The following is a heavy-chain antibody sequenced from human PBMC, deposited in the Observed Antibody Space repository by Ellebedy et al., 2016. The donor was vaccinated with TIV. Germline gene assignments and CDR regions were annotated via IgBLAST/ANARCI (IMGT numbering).Heavy chain of an antibody. CDR1: GYTFTGYY. V-gene: IGHV1-2*04. CDR3: ARLEPSYDALDI. J-gene: IGHJ3*02. CDR2: INPNSGGT. Sequence: ASVKVSXKASGYTFTGYYMHWVRQAPGQGLEWMGWINPNSGGTKYAQKFQGWVTMTRDTSINTAYMELSRLKSDDTAVYYCARLEPSYDALDIWGQGTMVTVSS.